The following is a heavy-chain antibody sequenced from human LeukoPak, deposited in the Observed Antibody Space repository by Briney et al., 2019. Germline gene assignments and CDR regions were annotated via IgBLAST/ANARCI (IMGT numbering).Heavy chain of an antibody. CDR1: GIKFSDAW. CDR3: TWMTTIVTVDF. V-gene: IGHV3-15*01. D-gene: IGHD4-11*01. J-gene: IGHJ4*02. CDR2: IKSRGGGGTA. Sequence: PGGSLRLSCVVSGIKFSDAWMSWVRQAPGKGLEWVGRIKSRGGGGTADYAAPVKGRFTISRDDSENTVYLLMDSLQTEDTADYYCTWMTTIVTVDFWGQGTLVTVSS.